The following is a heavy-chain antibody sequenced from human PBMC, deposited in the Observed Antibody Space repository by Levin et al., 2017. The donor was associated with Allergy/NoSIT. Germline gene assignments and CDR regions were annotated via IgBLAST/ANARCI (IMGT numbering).Heavy chain of an antibody. CDR3: AYVAPQTYGIEVPAARDYYYYGMDV. D-gene: IGHD2-2*01. J-gene: IGHJ6*02. CDR2: INPSGGST. Sequence: GESLKISCKASGYTFTSYYMHWVRQAPGQGLEWMGIINPSGGSTSYAQKFQGRVTMTRDTSTSTVYMELSSLRSEDTAVYYCAYVAPQTYGIEVPAARDYYYYGMDVWGQGTTVTVSS. V-gene: IGHV1-46*01. CDR1: GYTFTSYY.